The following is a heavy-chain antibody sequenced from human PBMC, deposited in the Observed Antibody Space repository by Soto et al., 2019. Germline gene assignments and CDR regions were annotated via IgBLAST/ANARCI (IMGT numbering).Heavy chain of an antibody. CDR1: GFTFSTYI. J-gene: IGHJ3*02. Sequence: QVQLVESGGGVVQPGRSLRLSCAASGFTFSTYIMHWVRQAPGKGLEWVALIWHDGSIENYADSVKGRFTISRDNSKNTLYRQMHSLRAEDMAVYYCAREPPDYVKGFDMWGQGTMVTVSS. CDR2: IWHDGSIE. CDR3: AREPPDYVKGFDM. D-gene: IGHD3-10*02. V-gene: IGHV3-33*01.